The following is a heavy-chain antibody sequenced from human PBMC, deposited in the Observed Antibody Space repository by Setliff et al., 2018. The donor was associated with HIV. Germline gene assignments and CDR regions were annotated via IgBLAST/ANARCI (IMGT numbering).Heavy chain of an antibody. CDR1: GFTFDDYA. J-gene: IGHJ3*01. CDR2: ISWDGINT. V-gene: IGHV3-43D*04. D-gene: IGHD3-22*01. Sequence: GGSLRLSCAASGFTFDDYAMHWVRQAPGKGLEWLSLISWDGINTYYAGSVKGRFTISRDNSKNSLYLQMHSLRAEDSAMYYCAKPGGRGYSDAFDVWGQGTMVTVS. CDR3: AKPGGRGYSDAFDV.